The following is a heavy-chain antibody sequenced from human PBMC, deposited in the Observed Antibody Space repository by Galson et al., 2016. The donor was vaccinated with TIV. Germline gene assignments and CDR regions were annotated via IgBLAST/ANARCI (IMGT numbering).Heavy chain of an antibody. J-gene: IGHJ5*02. Sequence: PALVKPTQTLTLTCTFSGFSLTTIGVGVAWLRQPPGKALECLAVVYWDDDERYSPSLRSRLTVTKDTSKNQVVLTMTNMDPVQPLDSPLATMPPPRAHRSSPWR. V-gene: IGHV2-5*02. D-gene: IGHD2-2*01. CDR2: VYWDDDE. CDR1: GFSLTTIGVG. CDR3: ATMPPPRAHRSSP.